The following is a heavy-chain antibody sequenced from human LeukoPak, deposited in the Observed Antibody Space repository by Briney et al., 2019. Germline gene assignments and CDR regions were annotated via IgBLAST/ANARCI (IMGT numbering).Heavy chain of an antibody. CDR2: ISGSGGST. CDR1: GFTFSSYA. V-gene: IGHV3-23*01. D-gene: IGHD3-22*01. CDR3: RAYDSSGLDFDY. J-gene: IGHJ4*02. Sequence: GGSLRLSCAASGFTFSSYAMSWVRQAPGKGLEWVSAISGSGGSTYYADSVKGRFTFSRDNSKNTLYLQMNSLRAEDTAVYYCRAYDSSGLDFDYWGQGTLVTVSS.